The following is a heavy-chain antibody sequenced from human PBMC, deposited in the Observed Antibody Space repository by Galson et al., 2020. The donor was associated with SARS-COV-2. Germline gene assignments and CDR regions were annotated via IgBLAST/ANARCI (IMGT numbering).Heavy chain of an antibody. CDR1: GFTISSYS. Sequence: GGSLRLSCAASGFTISSYSMNWVRQAPGKGLEWVSSISSSSSYIYYADSVKGRFTISRDNAKNSLYLQMNSLRAEDTAVYYCARDRGITGTTSGDYWGQGTLVTVSS. V-gene: IGHV3-21*01. D-gene: IGHD1-7*01. CDR3: ARDRGITGTTSGDY. J-gene: IGHJ4*02. CDR2: ISSSSSYI.